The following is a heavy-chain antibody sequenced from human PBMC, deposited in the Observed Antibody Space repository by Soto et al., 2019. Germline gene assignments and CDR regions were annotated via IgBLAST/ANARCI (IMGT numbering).Heavy chain of an antibody. V-gene: IGHV4-59*01. CDR1: GGSISSYY. J-gene: IGHJ6*02. CDR2: IYYSGST. Sequence: SETLSLTCTVSGGSISSYYWSWIRQPPGKGLEWIGYIYYSGSTNYNPSLKSRVTISVDTSKNQFSLKLSSVTAADTAVYYCARGLNWNDVLPYYYGMDVWGQGTTVTVSS. D-gene: IGHD1-20*01. CDR3: ARGLNWNDVLPYYYGMDV.